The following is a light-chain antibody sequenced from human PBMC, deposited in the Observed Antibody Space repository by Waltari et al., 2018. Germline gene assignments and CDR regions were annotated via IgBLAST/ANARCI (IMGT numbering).Light chain of an antibody. Sequence: QSALTQPASVSGSPGQSITISCTGTSNYIGGHGFVSWYQQHPGQAPILLIYYVTKRASGFSSRFSGSKSGNTASLTISGLQAEDEADYYCFSFTPTSRLAMFAGGTKLTV. V-gene: IGLV2-14*03. CDR2: YVT. J-gene: IGLJ3*02. CDR1: SNYIGGHGF. CDR3: FSFTPTSRLAM.